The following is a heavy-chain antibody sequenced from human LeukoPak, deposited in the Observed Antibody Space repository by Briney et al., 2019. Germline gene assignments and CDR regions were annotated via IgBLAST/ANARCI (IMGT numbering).Heavy chain of an antibody. CDR3: AKISSSGWYPHSFDH. V-gene: IGHV3-23*01. D-gene: IGHD6-19*01. CDR1: GFTFTTYA. J-gene: IGHJ4*02. CDR2: ISGGGDIT. Sequence: GGSLRLSCAAYGFTFTTYAMSWVRQTPGKGLEWVSSISGGGDITYYADSVKGRFTISRDNSKNTLYLQMNSLRAEDTAVYYCAKISSSGWYPHSFDHWGQGTLVTVSS.